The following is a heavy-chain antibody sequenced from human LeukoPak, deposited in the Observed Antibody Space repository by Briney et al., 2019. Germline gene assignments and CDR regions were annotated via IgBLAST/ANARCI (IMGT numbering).Heavy chain of an antibody. CDR1: GFTFSNYW. CDR3: ARDNGVVHGVYYMDV. Sequence: GGSLRLSCAASGFTFSNYWMTWVRQAPGKGLEWVGEIKQDGSEKLYVNSVRGRFTISRDNAKMSLFLQMNSLRAEDTAVYYCARDNGVVHGVYYMDVWGKGTTVTVS. J-gene: IGHJ6*03. D-gene: IGHD3-3*01. V-gene: IGHV3-7*01. CDR2: IKQDGSEK.